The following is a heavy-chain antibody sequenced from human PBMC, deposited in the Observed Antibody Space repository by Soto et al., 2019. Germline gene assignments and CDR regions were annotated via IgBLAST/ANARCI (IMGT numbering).Heavy chain of an antibody. J-gene: IGHJ4*02. V-gene: IGHV2-5*02. CDR3: THRGYSRSRGFDY. CDR2: IYWDDDK. D-gene: IGHD5-12*01. CDR1: GFSLTTIGVG. Sequence: QITLKESGPTLVKPTQTLTLTCTFSGFSLTTIGVGVGWIRQPPGKALEWLALIYWDDDKSYSPSLKSRLTXTXDIXKNQVVLTMINMDPVDTATYYCTHRGYSRSRGFDYWGQGILVTVSS.